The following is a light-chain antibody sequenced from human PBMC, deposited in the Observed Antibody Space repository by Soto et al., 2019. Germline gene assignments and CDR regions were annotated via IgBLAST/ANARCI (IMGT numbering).Light chain of an antibody. Sequence: EIVLTQCPGTLSLSPGERATLSCRASQSVTSSYLAWYQQKPGQAPRLLIYGASSRATGIPDRFSGSGSGTDFTLTISRLEPQDFAMYYCHQYGSAPLTFGGGTKVEIK. CDR3: HQYGSAPLT. CDR2: GAS. J-gene: IGKJ4*01. V-gene: IGKV3-20*01. CDR1: QSVTSSY.